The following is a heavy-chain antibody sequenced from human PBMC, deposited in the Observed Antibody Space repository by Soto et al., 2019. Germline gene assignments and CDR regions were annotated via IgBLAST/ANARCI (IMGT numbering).Heavy chain of an antibody. CDR2: ISYSGST. Sequence: SETLSLTCTVSGGSISTYYWTWIRQPPGKGLEWIGYISYSGSTNYNPSLKSRLTTSLNTSKEHFSLKLSSVTAADTAVYYCARGTRATQYYYYFYGMDVWGQGTTVTVSS. V-gene: IGHV4-59*01. J-gene: IGHJ6*02. CDR3: ARGTRATQYYYYFYGMDV. CDR1: GGSISTYY.